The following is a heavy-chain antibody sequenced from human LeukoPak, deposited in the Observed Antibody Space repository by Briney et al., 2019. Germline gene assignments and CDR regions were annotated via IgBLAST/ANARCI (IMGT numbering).Heavy chain of an antibody. J-gene: IGHJ4*02. V-gene: IGHV3-74*01. Sequence: GGSLRLSCTASGFTIGNRWMHWVRQAPGRGLVWVARIFGDATGASYADSVKGRFSISRDNSKNTLYLQMNSLRAEDTAVYYCAKGYYDFWSGYVDYWGQGTLVTVSS. CDR1: GFTIGNRW. D-gene: IGHD3-3*01. CDR3: AKGYYDFWSGYVDY. CDR2: IFGDATGA.